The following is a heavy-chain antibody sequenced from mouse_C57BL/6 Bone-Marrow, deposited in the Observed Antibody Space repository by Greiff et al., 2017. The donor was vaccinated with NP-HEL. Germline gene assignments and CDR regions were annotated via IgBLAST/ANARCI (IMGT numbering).Heavy chain of an antibody. J-gene: IGHJ3*01. V-gene: IGHV5-4*03. CDR1: GFTFSSYA. CDR3: ARATTPQQGFAY. Sequence: EVMLVESGGGLVKPGGSLKLSCAASGFTFSSYAMSWVRQTPEKRLEWVATISDGGSYTYYPDNVKGRFTISRDNAKNNLYLQMSHLKSEDTAMYYCARATTPQQGFAYWGQGTLVTVSA. CDR2: ISDGGSYT. D-gene: IGHD1-1*01.